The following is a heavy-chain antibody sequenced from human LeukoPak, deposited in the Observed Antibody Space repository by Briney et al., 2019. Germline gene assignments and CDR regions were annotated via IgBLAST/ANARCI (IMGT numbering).Heavy chain of an antibody. CDR1: GGSISSSSYY. V-gene: IGHV4-61*05. CDR2: IYYSGST. CDR3: ARGWDGIAVAGSFDY. J-gene: IGHJ4*02. D-gene: IGHD6-19*01. Sequence: SQTLSPTCTVSGGSISSSSYYWGWIRQPPGKGLEWIGDIYYSGSTNYNPSLTSRVTISVDTSKNQFSLKLNSVTAADTAVYYCARGWDGIAVAGSFDYWGQGTLVTVSS.